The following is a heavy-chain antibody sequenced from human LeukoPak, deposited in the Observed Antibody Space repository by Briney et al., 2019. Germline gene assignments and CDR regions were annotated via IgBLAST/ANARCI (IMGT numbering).Heavy chain of an antibody. V-gene: IGHV4-59*12. Sequence: PSETLSLTCTVSGGSISSYYWSWIRQPPGKGLEWIGYIYYSGYTNYNPSLKSRVTISVDTSKNQFSLKLTSVTAADTTVYYCARGIGSGYTDDWGHGTLVTVSS. CDR3: ARGIGSGYTDD. CDR1: GGSISSYY. D-gene: IGHD3-22*01. CDR2: IYYSGYT. J-gene: IGHJ4*01.